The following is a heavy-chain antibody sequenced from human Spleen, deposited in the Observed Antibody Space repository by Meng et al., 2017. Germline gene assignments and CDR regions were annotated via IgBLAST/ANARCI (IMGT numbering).Heavy chain of an antibody. CDR1: GFTFSDKY. D-gene: IGHD3-9*01. Sequence: ETVDRFVQYVWYRSVTLAPSGFTFSDKYSSRIRLAPGTGPESISYIRSTGKTTYYADPVKGPFTISRDHAKKSLYLQMISLRAEDTAVYYCARDLTHDAFDIWAQGTIVTVSS. V-gene: IGHV3-11*04. CDR3: ARDLTHDAFDI. J-gene: IGHJ3*02. CDR2: IRSTGKTT.